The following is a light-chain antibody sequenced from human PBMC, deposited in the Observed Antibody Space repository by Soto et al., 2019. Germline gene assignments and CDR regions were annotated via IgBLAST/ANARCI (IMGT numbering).Light chain of an antibody. V-gene: IGKV3-20*01. J-gene: IGKJ4*01. CDR2: DSS. CDR1: QSVSRNY. Sequence: EIVLTQSPGTLSFSPGERASLSCRASQSVSRNYVAWYQLRSGQPPRLLIYDSSTRATGIPDRFSGSGSGADFTLTISRLEPGDFAVYFCQQYGRIPLTFGGGSRFEIK. CDR3: QQYGRIPLT.